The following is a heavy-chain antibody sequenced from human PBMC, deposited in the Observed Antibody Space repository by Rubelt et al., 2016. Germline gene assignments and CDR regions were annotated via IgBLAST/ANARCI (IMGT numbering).Heavy chain of an antibody. CDR2: IHYSGST. CDR1: GGSISSYY. CDR3: ARLWSKQWPFDY. J-gene: IGHJ4*02. V-gene: IGHV4-59*08. Sequence: QVQLQESGPGLVKASETLSLTCTVSGGSISSYYWSWIRQPPGKGPEWIGYIHYSGSTNYNTSLKSRVTILVDTSKNQFSLKLSFVTAADTAVYYCARLWSKQWPFDYWGRGTLVTVSS. D-gene: IGHD6-19*01.